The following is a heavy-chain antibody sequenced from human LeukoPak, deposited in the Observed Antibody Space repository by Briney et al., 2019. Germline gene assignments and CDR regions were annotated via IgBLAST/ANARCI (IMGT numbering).Heavy chain of an antibody. Sequence: GASVKVSCKVSGYTLTELSTHWVRQAPGKGLEWMGGFDPEDGETIYAQKFQGRVTMTEDTSTDTAYMELSSLRSEDTAVYYCATVLSIAVAGSDAFDIWGQGTMVTVSS. CDR2: FDPEDGET. D-gene: IGHD6-19*01. J-gene: IGHJ3*02. CDR3: ATVLSIAVAGSDAFDI. V-gene: IGHV1-24*01. CDR1: GYTLTELS.